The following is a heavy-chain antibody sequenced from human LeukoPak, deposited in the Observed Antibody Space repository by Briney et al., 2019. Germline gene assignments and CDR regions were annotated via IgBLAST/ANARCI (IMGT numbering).Heavy chain of an antibody. D-gene: IGHD2-2*01. Sequence: ASVKVSCKASGYTFTTYDINWVRQATGQGLEWMGWMNPNNGNTGYAQKFQGRDTMTRDTSISTAYMELSSLTSEDTAVYYCARAAIGYCSSTSCRNYYYGMDVWGQGTTVTVSS. J-gene: IGHJ6*02. CDR2: MNPNNGNT. V-gene: IGHV1-8*01. CDR1: GYTFTTYD. CDR3: ARAAIGYCSSTSCRNYYYGMDV.